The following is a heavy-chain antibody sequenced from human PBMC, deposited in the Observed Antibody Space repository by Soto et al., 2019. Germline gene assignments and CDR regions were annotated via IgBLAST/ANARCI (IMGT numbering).Heavy chain of an antibody. D-gene: IGHD2-15*01. CDR2: ISSSSSYI. Sequence: GGSLRLSCAASGFTFSSYSMNWVRQAPGKGLEWVSSISSSSSYIYYADSVKGRFTISRDNAKNSLYLQMNSLRAEDTAVYYCARLWRGYCSGGSCSRDKVYYMDVWGKGTTVTVSS. CDR1: GFTFSSYS. J-gene: IGHJ6*03. V-gene: IGHV3-21*01. CDR3: ARLWRGYCSGGSCSRDKVYYMDV.